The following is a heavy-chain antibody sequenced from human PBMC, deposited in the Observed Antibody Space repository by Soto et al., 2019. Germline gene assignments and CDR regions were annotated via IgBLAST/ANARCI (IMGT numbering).Heavy chain of an antibody. V-gene: IGHV3-15*07. J-gene: IGHJ4*02. CDR1: GFTFSYAW. CDR2: IKSKTDGGTT. Sequence: EVQLVESGGDLAKPGGSLRLSCAVSGFTFSYAWMNWVRQAPGKGLEWVGRIKSKTDGGTTDYAAPVKGRFTISRDDSRKMVFLQMNSLGTEDTAVYYCATGRGDLVYWGQGTRVTVSS. CDR3: ATGRGDLVY. D-gene: IGHD3-10*01.